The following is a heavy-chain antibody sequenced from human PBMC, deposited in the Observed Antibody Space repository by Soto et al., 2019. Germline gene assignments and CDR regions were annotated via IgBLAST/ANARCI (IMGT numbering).Heavy chain of an antibody. CDR2: IRTKSNSYAT. D-gene: IGHD4-17*01. J-gene: IGHJ5*02. Sequence: EVQLVESGGDLVQPGGSLKLSCAASGFTFSDSAVHWVRQASGEGLEWVGRIRTKSNSYATTCTASLKGRFTIPRDDSKNTAYLPMNSLETEHTAVYYCTRATDTGGLNWFDPWGPGTLVTVSS. V-gene: IGHV3-73*02. CDR3: TRATDTGGLNWFDP. CDR1: GFTFSDSA.